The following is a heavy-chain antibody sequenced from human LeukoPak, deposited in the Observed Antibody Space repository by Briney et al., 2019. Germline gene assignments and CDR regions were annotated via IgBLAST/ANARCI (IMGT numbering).Heavy chain of an antibody. CDR2: IYYSGST. Sequence: SETLSLTCTVSGGSISSSSYYWGWIRQPPGKGLEWNGSIYYSGSTYYNPSLKSRVTISVGTSKNQFSLKLSSVPAADTAVYYCARTYSSGWDDYYGMDVWGQGTTVTVSS. J-gene: IGHJ6*02. CDR3: ARTYSSGWDDYYGMDV. V-gene: IGHV4-39*01. D-gene: IGHD6-19*01. CDR1: GGSISSSSYY.